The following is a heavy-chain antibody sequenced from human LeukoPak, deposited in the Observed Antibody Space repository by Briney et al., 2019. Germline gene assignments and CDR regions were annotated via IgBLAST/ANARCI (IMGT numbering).Heavy chain of an antibody. J-gene: IGHJ4*02. V-gene: IGHV4-39*07. D-gene: IGHD3-10*02. CDR3: ARSKYGGPDY. Sequence: PSETLSLTCTVSGGSISSSSYYWGWIRQPPGKGLEWIGSIYYSGSTYYNPSLKSRVTMSVDTSKNQFSLKLSSVTAADTAVYYCARSKYGGPDYWGQGTLVTVSS. CDR1: GGSISSSSYY. CDR2: IYYSGST.